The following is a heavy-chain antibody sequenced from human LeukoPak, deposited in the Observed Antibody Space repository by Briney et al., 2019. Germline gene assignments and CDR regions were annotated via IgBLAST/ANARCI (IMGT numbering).Heavy chain of an antibody. CDR3: AKDLGYGLDNWFDP. CDR1: GFTVSSNY. CDR2: IYSGGST. V-gene: IGHV3-53*01. J-gene: IGHJ5*02. D-gene: IGHD3-3*01. Sequence: PGGSLRLSCAASGFTVSSNYMSWVRQAPGKGLEWVSVIYSGGSTYYADSVKGRFTISRDNSKNTLYLQMNSLRAEDTAVYYCAKDLGYGLDNWFDPWGQGTLVTVSS.